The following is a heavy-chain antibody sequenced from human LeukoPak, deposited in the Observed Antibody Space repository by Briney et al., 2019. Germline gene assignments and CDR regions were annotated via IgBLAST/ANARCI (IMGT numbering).Heavy chain of an antibody. D-gene: IGHD3-3*01. CDR2: ISGSGGST. V-gene: IGHV3-23*01. CDR3: AKVLRFLEWPPDYYYYMDV. J-gene: IGHJ6*03. Sequence: GGSLRLSCAASGFTFSSYAMSWVRQAPGKGLEWVSAISGSGGSTYYADSVKGRFTISRDNSKNTLYLQMNSLRAEDTAVYYCAKVLRFLEWPPDYYYYMDVWGKGTTVTVSS. CDR1: GFTFSSYA.